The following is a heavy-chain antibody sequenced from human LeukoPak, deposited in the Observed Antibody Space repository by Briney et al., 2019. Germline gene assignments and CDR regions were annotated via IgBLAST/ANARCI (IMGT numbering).Heavy chain of an antibody. D-gene: IGHD3-22*01. CDR1: GGSISSYY. J-gene: IGHJ4*02. CDR3: ARDYYDTSGLLTKYYFDY. CDR2: IYTGGST. Sequence: SETLSLTCTVSGGSISSYYWSWIRQPAGKGREWIGRIYTGGSTNYNPSLRSRVTMSVDTSKNQFSLKLSSVTAADTAVYYCARDYYDTSGLLTKYYFDYWGQGTLVTVSS. V-gene: IGHV4-4*07.